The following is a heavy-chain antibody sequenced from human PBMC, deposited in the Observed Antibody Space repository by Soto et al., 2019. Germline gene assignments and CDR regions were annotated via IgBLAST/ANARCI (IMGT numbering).Heavy chain of an antibody. Sequence: VQLQESGPGLVEPSETLSLPCTVSGASMSTYYWSWIRPTPGKGLEWIGVIYYRGNTQYNPSLTRPDTLSLATAQPTLKINPGRAATPVVSICARIEVDYLVDAGCGVDPWGKGTLLT. J-gene: IGHJ5*02. D-gene: IGHD2-15*01. CDR1: GASMSTYY. CDR3: ARIEVDYLVDAGCGVDP. V-gene: IGHV4-59*12. CDR2: IYYRGNT.